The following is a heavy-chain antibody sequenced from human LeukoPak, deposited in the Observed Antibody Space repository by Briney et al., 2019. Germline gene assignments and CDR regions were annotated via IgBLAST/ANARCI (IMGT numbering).Heavy chain of an antibody. CDR1: GFTFKSYP. J-gene: IGHJ3*01. CDR2: ISSSGDGS. V-gene: IGHV3-23*01. D-gene: IGHD4-17*01. CDR3: GRDANGDYVGAFEF. Sequence: PGWSLTLSCTASGFTFKSYPVTWVRQPPWKGLQRVSSISSSGDGSSFADCVQGRSSMSRDNSKNTLFLLMKSLRAEDTAMYFCGRDANGDYVGAFEFWHPGTLVTVSS.